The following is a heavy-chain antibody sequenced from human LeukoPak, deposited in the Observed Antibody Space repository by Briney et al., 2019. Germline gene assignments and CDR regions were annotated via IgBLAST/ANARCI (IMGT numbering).Heavy chain of an antibody. D-gene: IGHD6-13*01. CDR1: GYTFTGYY. J-gene: IGHJ4*02. V-gene: IGHV1-2*02. CDR3: ALILGQLIPVVDY. CDR2: INPNSGGT. Sequence: ASVKVSCKASGYTFTGYYMHWVRQAPGQGLEWMGWINPNSGGTNYAQKFQGRVTMTRDTSISTAYMELSRLRSDDTAVYYRALILGQLIPVVDYWGQGTLVTVSS.